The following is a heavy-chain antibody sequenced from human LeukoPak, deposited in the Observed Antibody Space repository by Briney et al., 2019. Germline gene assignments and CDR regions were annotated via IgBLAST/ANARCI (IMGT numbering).Heavy chain of an antibody. Sequence: GGSLRLSCAASGFTFSSYAMSWVRQAPAKGLEWVSAISGSGGSTYYADSVKGRFTISRDNSKITLYLQMNSLRAEDTAVYYCAKARNVLRYFDWLVDYWGQGTLVTVSS. V-gene: IGHV3-23*01. D-gene: IGHD3-9*01. J-gene: IGHJ4*02. CDR1: GFTFSSYA. CDR3: AKARNVLRYFDWLVDY. CDR2: ISGSGGST.